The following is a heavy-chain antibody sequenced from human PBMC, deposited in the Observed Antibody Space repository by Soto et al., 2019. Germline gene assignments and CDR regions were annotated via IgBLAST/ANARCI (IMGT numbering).Heavy chain of an antibody. J-gene: IGHJ4*02. CDR3: AGTAVRKFDS. CDR1: GGSASSNRLA. CDR2: TYYRSKWFT. D-gene: IGHD4-17*01. Sequence: SQTLSLTCAISGGSASSNRLAWSWIRQSQKRGLEWLGRTYYRSKWFTDYAVSVKSRITIDPDTSKNQFSLQLNSVTPEYTAVFYCAGTAVRKFDSRGQGPPLTVS. V-gene: IGHV6-1*01.